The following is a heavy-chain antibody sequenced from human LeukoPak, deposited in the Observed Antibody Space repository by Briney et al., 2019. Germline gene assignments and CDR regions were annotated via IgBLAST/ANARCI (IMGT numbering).Heavy chain of an antibody. J-gene: IGHJ5*02. CDR3: VRREYVGWFDP. V-gene: IGHV5-51*01. D-gene: IGHD3-10*01. CDR2: IYPGDSDT. Sequence: GESLNISCKGSGYSSTNYWIGWVRHLPGKGLDWMGIIYPGDSDTRHSPSFQGQVTISADKSISTAYLQWSSLKASDTAMYYCVRREYVGWFDPWGQGTLVTVSA. CDR1: GYSSTNYW.